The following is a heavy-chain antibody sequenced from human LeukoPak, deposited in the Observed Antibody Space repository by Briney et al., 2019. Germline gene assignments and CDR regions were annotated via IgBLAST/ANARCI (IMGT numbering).Heavy chain of an antibody. D-gene: IGHD2-2*01. J-gene: IGHJ6*02. CDR1: GGSISSGGYY. CDR3: ARDPADCSSTSCYGYYYYYGMDV. V-gene: IGHV4-31*03. Sequence: KPSQTLSLTCTVSGGSISSGGYYWSWIRQHPGKGLEWIGYIYYSGSTYYNPSLKSRVTISVDTSKNQFSLKLSSVTAADTAVYYCARDPADCSSTSCYGYYYYYGMDVWGQGTTVTVSS. CDR2: IYYSGST.